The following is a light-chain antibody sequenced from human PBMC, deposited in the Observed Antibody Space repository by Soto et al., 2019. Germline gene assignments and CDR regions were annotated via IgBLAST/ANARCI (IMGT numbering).Light chain of an antibody. Sequence: QSALTQPASVSGSPGQSITNSCTGTSSDVGGYNYVSWYQQHPGKAPKLMIYDVSNRPSGVSNRFSGSKSGNTASLTISGLQAEDEADYYCSSYTSSSIPVVFGGGTKLTVL. CDR2: DVS. J-gene: IGLJ2*01. CDR1: SSDVGGYNY. CDR3: SSYTSSSIPVV. V-gene: IGLV2-14*01.